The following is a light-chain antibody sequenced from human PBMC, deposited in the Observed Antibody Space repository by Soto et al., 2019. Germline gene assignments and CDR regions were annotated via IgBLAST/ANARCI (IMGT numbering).Light chain of an antibody. CDR1: SSNIGGYT. V-gene: IGLV1-44*01. J-gene: IGLJ1*01. Sequence: QSALTQPPSASGTPGQRGTVSCSGSSSNIGGYTVNWYQQLPGTAPKLLIFSNDRRPSGVPDRFSGSKSGTSASLAISGLQSEDEAEYYCAAWDDSLNGLYVFGTGTKVTVL. CDR2: SND. CDR3: AAWDDSLNGLYV.